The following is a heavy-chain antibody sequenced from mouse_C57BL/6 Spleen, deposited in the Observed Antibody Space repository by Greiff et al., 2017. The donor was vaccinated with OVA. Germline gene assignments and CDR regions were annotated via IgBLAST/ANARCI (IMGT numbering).Heavy chain of an antibody. CDR1: GYTFTDYD. Sequence: QVQLQQSGAELVRPGASVTLSCKASGYTFTDYDMHWVKQTPVHGLEWIGAIDPETGGTAYNQTFKGKAILTADKSSSTAYMELRSLTSEDSAVYYCTKGRNVGYWGQGTTLTVSS. CDR3: TKGRNVGY. J-gene: IGHJ2*01. V-gene: IGHV1-15*01. CDR2: IDPETGGT.